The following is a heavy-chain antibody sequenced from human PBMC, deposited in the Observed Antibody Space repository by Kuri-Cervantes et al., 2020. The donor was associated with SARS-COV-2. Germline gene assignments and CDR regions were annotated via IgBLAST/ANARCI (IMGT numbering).Heavy chain of an antibody. V-gene: IGHV3-23*01. CDR1: GFTFSSYA. D-gene: IGHD3-16*01. J-gene: IGHJ5*02. CDR2: ISDTDNTT. CDR3: ARGGSGDSDWHVWSPWFDT. Sequence: GGSLRLSCAASGFTFSSYAMSWVRQAPGKGLEWVSSISDTDNTTYYADSVKGRFTISRDNAKNSLYLQMNSLRGEDTAVYYCARGGSGDSDWHVWSPWFDTWGQGTLVTVSS.